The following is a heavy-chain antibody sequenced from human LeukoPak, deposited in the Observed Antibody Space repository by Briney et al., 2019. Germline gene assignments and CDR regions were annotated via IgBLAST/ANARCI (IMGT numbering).Heavy chain of an antibody. CDR2: INVGNGNT. V-gene: IGHV1-3*01. CDR1: GYTFTSYA. Sequence: ASVKVSCKASGYTFTSYAVHWVRQAPGQRLEWMGWINVGNGNTEYSQKFQGRVTITRDTSASTANMQLSSLRSEDTAVYYCARSTHSSGWLHGYWGQGTLVTVSS. D-gene: IGHD6-19*01. J-gene: IGHJ4*02. CDR3: ARSTHSSGWLHGY.